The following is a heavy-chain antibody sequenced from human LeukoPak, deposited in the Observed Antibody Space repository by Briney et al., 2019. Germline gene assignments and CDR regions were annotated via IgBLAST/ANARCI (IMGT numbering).Heavy chain of an antibody. CDR2: IGPTGSDK. D-gene: IGHD1-14*01. Sequence: PGGSLRLSCTASGLTFSTSGFNWVRQAPGKGLEWVASIGPTGSDKYHADSIKGRFTISRDHAHHSLYLQMNSLRAEDTAVYYCATETNGRHYDYWGQGTLLTVSS. CDR1: GLTFSTSG. V-gene: IGHV3-21*01. CDR3: ATETNGRHYDY. J-gene: IGHJ4*02.